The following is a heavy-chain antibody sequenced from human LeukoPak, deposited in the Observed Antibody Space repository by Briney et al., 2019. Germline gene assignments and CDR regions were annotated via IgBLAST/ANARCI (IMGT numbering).Heavy chain of an antibody. CDR1: GFTFSNFA. V-gene: IGHV3-23*01. CDR3: ARDLNY. CDR2: ISSSGETT. Sequence: PGGSLRLSCAASGFTFSNFAMNWVRQAPGKGLEWVATISSSGETTFYADSVKGRFTISRDNSKNTVLLQMNSLRAEDTAVYYCARDLNYWGQGTLVTVSS. J-gene: IGHJ4*02.